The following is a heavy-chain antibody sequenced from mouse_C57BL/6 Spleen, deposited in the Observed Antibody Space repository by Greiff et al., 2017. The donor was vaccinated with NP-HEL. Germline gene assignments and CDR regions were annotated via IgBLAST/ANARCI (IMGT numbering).Heavy chain of an antibody. CDR2: IYPGSGNT. J-gene: IGHJ4*01. CDR3: ARGEGGSDYYAMDY. CDR1: GYSFTSYY. V-gene: IGHV1-66*01. Sequence: QVQLQQSGPELVKPGASVKISCKASGYSFTSYYIHWVKQRPGQGLEWIGWIYPGSGNTKYNEKFKGKATLTADTSSSTAYMQLSSLTSEDSAVYYCARGEGGSDYYAMDYWGQGTSVTVSS.